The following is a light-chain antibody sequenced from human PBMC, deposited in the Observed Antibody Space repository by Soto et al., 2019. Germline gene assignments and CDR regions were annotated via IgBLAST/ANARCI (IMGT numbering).Light chain of an antibody. CDR2: GNS. Sequence: QSVLTQPPSVSGAPGQRVTISCTGSSSNIGAGYDVQWYQQLPGAAPKLLIFGNSNRPSGVPDLFSGSRSGTSASLAITGLQAEDEADYFCQSYDISLSVSVIFGGGTKLTVL. CDR1: SSNIGAGYD. V-gene: IGLV1-40*01. CDR3: QSYDISLSVSVI. J-gene: IGLJ2*01.